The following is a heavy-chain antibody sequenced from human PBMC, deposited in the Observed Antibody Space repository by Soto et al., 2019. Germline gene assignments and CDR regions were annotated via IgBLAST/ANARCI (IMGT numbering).Heavy chain of an antibody. J-gene: IGHJ4*02. CDR2: IKSKGDGGAR. CDR1: GFMFSSAW. V-gene: IGHV3-15*01. Sequence: EVQMVQSGGDLVKPGGSLRLSCVTSGFMFSSAWMSWVRQAPGKGLEWVARIKSKGDGGARDYAAPVKGRFTISRDDSKNTVYLQMNSLRAEDTAVYYCVEGWNELWGQGTLVTVSS. D-gene: IGHD1-1*01. CDR3: VEGWNEL.